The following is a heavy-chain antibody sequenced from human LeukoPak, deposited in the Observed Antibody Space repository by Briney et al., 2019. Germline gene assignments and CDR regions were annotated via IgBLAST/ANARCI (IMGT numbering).Heavy chain of an antibody. CDR2: IYYSGST. CDR3: ARESIAAAGTYYYYYGMDV. D-gene: IGHD6-13*01. CDR1: GGSISSGGYY. J-gene: IGHJ6*02. Sequence: SQTLSLTCTVSGGSISSGGYYWSWIRQHPGKGLEWIGYIYYSGSTYYNPSLKSRVTISVDTSKNQFSLKLSSVTAADTAVYYCARESIAAAGTYYYYYGMDVWGQGTTVTVSS. V-gene: IGHV4-31*03.